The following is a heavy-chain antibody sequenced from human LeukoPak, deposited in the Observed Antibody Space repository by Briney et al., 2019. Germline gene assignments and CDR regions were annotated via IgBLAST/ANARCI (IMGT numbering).Heavy chain of an antibody. Sequence: SETLSLTCTVSGGSISSYYWSWIRQPPGKGLEWIGYIYYSGSTNYNPSLKSRVTISVDTSKNQFSLKLSSVTAADTAVYYCARGPPKYYDSSGIDYWGQGTLVTVSS. J-gene: IGHJ4*02. CDR3: ARGPPKYYDSSGIDY. D-gene: IGHD3-22*01. CDR2: IYYSGST. V-gene: IGHV4-59*12. CDR1: GGSISSYY.